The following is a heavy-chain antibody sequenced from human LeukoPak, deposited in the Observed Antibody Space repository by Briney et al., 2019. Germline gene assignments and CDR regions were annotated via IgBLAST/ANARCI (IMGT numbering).Heavy chain of an antibody. J-gene: IGHJ6*02. CDR3: AKVVTDYGDYYYYYGMDV. CDR1: GFTLNNYA. Sequence: GGSLRLSCAASGFTLNNYAMSWVRQAPGKGLEWVSIINNSGGSTYYADSVKGRFTISRDNSKNTLYLQMNSLRAEDTAVYYCAKVVTDYGDYYYYYGMDVWGQGTTVTVSS. V-gene: IGHV3-23*01. CDR2: INNSGGST. D-gene: IGHD4-17*01.